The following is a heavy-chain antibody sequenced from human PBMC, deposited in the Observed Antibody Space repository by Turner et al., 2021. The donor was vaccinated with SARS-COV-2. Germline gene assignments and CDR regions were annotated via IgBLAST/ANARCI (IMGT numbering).Heavy chain of an antibody. CDR3: VRDIVVVHHGMDV. CDR1: GFTFSSYW. J-gene: IGHJ6*02. V-gene: IGHV3-74*01. Sequence: EVQLVESGGGLVQPGGSLRLSCAASGFTFSSYWMHWVRQAPGKGLVWVSRVNSDGSSTSYADSVKGRFTISRDNAKNTLYLQMNSLRAEDTAVYYCVRDIVVVHHGMDVWGQGTTVTVSS. CDR2: VNSDGSST. D-gene: IGHD2-2*01.